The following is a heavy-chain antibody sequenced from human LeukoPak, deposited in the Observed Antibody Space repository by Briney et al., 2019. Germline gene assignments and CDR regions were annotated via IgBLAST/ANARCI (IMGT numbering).Heavy chain of an antibody. V-gene: IGHV3-30*04. J-gene: IGHJ4*02. D-gene: IGHD3-9*01. CDR3: ARGPHPVLRYFDWSIGGFDY. Sequence: GGSLRLSCAASGFMFSSCNMDWVRQAPGKGLEWVAVISYDGSNKYYADSVKGRFTISRDNSKNTLYLQMNSLRAEDTAVYYCARGPHPVLRYFDWSIGGFDYWGQGTLVTVS. CDR1: GFMFSSCN. CDR2: ISYDGSNK.